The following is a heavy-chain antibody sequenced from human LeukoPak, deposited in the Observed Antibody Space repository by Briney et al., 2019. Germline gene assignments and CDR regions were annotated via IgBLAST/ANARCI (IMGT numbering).Heavy chain of an antibody. CDR1: GLTFSSYA. Sequence: GGSLRLSCAASGLTFSSYAMSWVRQAPGMGLEWVSAISGSGGSTYYADSVKGRFTISRDNSKNTLYLQMNSLRAEDTAVYYCARGRNYYDSSGYRKDAFDIWGQGTMVTVSS. V-gene: IGHV3-23*01. CDR2: ISGSGGST. J-gene: IGHJ3*02. CDR3: ARGRNYYDSSGYRKDAFDI. D-gene: IGHD3-22*01.